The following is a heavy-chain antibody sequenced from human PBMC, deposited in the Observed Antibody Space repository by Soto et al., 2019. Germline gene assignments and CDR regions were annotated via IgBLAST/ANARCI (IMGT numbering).Heavy chain of an antibody. CDR3: ARDTGPIVVVPAAIHAIEV. CDR1: GGTFSSYA. Sequence: GASVKVSCKASGGTFSSYAISWVRQAPGQGLEWMGGIIPIFGTANYAQKFQGRVTITADESTSTAYMELSSLRSEDTAVYYCARDTGPIVVVPAAIHAIEVGGQWTTVSVSS. V-gene: IGHV1-69*13. D-gene: IGHD2-2*01. CDR2: IIPIFGTA. J-gene: IGHJ6*02.